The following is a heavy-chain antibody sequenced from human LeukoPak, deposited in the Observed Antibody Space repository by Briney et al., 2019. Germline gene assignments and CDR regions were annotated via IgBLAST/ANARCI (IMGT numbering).Heavy chain of an antibody. CDR2: ISSSSSYI. Sequence: PGGSLRLSCAASGFTFSSYSMNWVRQAPGKGLEWVSSISSSSSYIYYADSVKGRFTISRDNAKNSLYLQMNSLRAEDTAVYCCARDPHDSSGYFYGMDVWGQGTTVTVSS. D-gene: IGHD3-22*01. J-gene: IGHJ6*02. CDR3: ARDPHDSSGYFYGMDV. CDR1: GFTFSSYS. V-gene: IGHV3-21*01.